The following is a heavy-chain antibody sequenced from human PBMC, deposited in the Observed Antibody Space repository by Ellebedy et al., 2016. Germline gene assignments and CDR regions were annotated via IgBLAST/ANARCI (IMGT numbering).Heavy chain of an antibody. CDR2: MNMDGSET. D-gene: IGHD3-16*01. Sequence: GESLKISCAASGFTFSDHWMHWVRQVPGKGPVCVSRMNMDGSETHYADSVKGRFTISRDNAKNTLYLQMNSLRAEDAAVYYCARTPLVTFGGDLYYFDNWGQGTLVTVTS. J-gene: IGHJ4*02. V-gene: IGHV3-74*01. CDR3: ARTPLVTFGGDLYYFDN. CDR1: GFTFSDHW.